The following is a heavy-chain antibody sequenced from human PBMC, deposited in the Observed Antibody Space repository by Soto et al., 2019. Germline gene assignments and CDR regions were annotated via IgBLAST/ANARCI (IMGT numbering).Heavy chain of an antibody. V-gene: IGHV1-3*01. CDR2: INAGNGDT. CDR3: ATQGRTTTEFDF. CDR1: GYIFSTFA. D-gene: IGHD4-4*01. J-gene: IGHJ4*02. Sequence: ASVKVSCKASGYIFSTFAIHWVRQAPGQRLEWMGWINAGNGDTKYSEKFQGRVTITGRTSASTAYMDLSSLRSEDTAVYYCATQGRTTTEFDFWGQGTLVPSPQ.